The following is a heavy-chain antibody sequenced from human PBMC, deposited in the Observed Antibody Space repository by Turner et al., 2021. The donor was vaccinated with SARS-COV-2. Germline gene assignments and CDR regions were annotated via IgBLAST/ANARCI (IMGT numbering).Heavy chain of an antibody. Sequence: QVQLVESGGGVVQPGRSLRLYCAESGFTFSSYGIHWVRQAPGKGLEWVAVIWYDGSNKYYADSVKGRFPISRDNSKTTLYLQMNSLRAEDTAVYYCARDSYGGTVGDALDIWGQGTMVTVSS. J-gene: IGHJ3*02. D-gene: IGHD1-7*01. CDR3: ARDSYGGTVGDALDI. CDR2: IWYDGSNK. CDR1: GFTFSSYG. V-gene: IGHV3-33*01.